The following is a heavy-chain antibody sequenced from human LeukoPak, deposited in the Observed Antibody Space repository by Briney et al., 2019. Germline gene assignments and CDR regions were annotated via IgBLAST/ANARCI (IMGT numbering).Heavy chain of an antibody. Sequence: GGSLRLSCAASGFTFSSYAMSWVRQAPGKGLEWVSAITGSGGSTYYADSVKGRFTISRDNSKNTLYLQMNSLRAEDTAVYYCARTPWYFDSSGYSGVDYWGQGTLVTVSS. V-gene: IGHV3-23*01. J-gene: IGHJ4*02. CDR2: ITGSGGST. D-gene: IGHD3-22*01. CDR3: ARTPWYFDSSGYSGVDY. CDR1: GFTFSSYA.